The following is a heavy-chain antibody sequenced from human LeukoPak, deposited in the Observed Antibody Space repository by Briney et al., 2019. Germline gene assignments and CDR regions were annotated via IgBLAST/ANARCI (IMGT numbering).Heavy chain of an antibody. Sequence: GGSLRLSCAASGFTFSDYWMTWVRQAPGKGLQWVANIKDDGSETYYVDSVKGRFTISRDNAKNSLYLQKNSLRAEDTAVYYCAKDAAVGSSGYYYVPPLYYFHYWGQGTLVTVSS. CDR1: GFTFSDYW. J-gene: IGHJ4*02. CDR3: AKDAAVGSSGYYYVPPLYYFHY. V-gene: IGHV3-7*01. D-gene: IGHD3-22*01. CDR2: IKDDGSET.